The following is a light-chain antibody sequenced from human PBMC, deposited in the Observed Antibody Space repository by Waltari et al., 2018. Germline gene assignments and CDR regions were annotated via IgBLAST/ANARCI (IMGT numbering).Light chain of an antibody. V-gene: IGKV3-15*01. Sequence: EIGMTQSPATLSVSPGEGATLSCRASQSVGSNLAWYQQKPGQPPRLLIYGASTRATGIPARFSGSGSGTDFTLTISSLQSEDFAVYYCQQYNNWPLLTFGGGTKVEIK. J-gene: IGKJ4*01. CDR3: QQYNNWPLLT. CDR1: QSVGSN. CDR2: GAS.